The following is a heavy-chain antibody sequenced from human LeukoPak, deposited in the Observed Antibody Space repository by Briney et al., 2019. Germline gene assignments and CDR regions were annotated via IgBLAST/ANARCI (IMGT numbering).Heavy chain of an antibody. Sequence: PGGSLRLSCAASGFTFNTYTMNWVRQAPGKGLVWVSRINNDGSSTSYADSVQGRFTISRDNAKNTLYLQMNSLRAEDTALYYCARVARGDYYYYYMDVWGKGTTVTVSS. V-gene: IGHV3-74*01. CDR3: ARVARGDYYYYYMDV. J-gene: IGHJ6*03. CDR1: GFTFNTYT. CDR2: INNDGSST. D-gene: IGHD3-10*01.